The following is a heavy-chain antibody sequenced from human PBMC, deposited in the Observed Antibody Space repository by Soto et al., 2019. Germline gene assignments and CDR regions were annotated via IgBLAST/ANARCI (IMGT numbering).Heavy chain of an antibody. Sequence: QVQLVESGGGVVQPGASLRLSCAASGFSFSTYAMHWVRQTPGRGLEWVAAISYDGTDKYHVDSVKGRLTISRDNSKDTLYLQMNSLRPEDTAVYYCARQGGTMGFWYFDYGGQGSLVTVSS. J-gene: IGHJ4*02. CDR3: ARQGGTMGFWYFDY. D-gene: IGHD2-15*01. CDR2: ISYDGTDK. CDR1: GFSFSTYA. V-gene: IGHV3-30*03.